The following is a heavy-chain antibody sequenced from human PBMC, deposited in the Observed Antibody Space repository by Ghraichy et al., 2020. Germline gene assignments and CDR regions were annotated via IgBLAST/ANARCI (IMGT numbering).Heavy chain of an antibody. D-gene: IGHD5-18*01. CDR3: ARRGYNYGWSFDY. CDR1: GGSISSSSFY. CDR2: IYYSGST. V-gene: IGHV4-39*01. Sequence: SETLSLTCTVSGGSISSSSFYWGWLRQPPGKGLEWIGTIYYSGSTYYNPSLKSRVTISVDTSKNQFSLKLSSVTAADTAVYYCARRGYNYGWSFDYWGQGTLVTVSS. J-gene: IGHJ4*02.